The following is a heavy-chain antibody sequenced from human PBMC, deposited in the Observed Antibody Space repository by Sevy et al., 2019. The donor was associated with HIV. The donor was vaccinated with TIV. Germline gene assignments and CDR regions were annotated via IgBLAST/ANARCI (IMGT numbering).Heavy chain of an antibody. CDR2: IYPGDSNT. V-gene: IGHV5-51*01. Sequence: GESLKISCKGSGYSFTKFWIGWARQMPGKGLEWMGMIYPGDSNTRYSPSFQGQVTISADRSISTAYLQWSGLKASDTAMYYCARHVYYYDSSGYYSIDSWCQGTPVTVSS. J-gene: IGHJ4*02. CDR3: ARHVYYYDSSGYYSIDS. D-gene: IGHD3-22*01. CDR1: GYSFTKFW.